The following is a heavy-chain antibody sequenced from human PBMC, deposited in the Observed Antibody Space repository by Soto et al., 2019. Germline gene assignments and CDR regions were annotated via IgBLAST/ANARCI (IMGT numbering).Heavy chain of an antibody. V-gene: IGHV4-59*01. CDR2: IYYSGNT. CDR1: GGSISYYY. D-gene: IGHD5-12*01. J-gene: IGHJ4*02. Sequence: SETLSLTCTVSGGSISYYYWGWIRQPPGKGLEWIGSIYYSGNTHYNPSLKSRVTISVDTSMNQFSLNLDSVTAVDSAVYYCVRGGYVHAFDYWGQGALVTVSA. CDR3: VRGGYVHAFDY.